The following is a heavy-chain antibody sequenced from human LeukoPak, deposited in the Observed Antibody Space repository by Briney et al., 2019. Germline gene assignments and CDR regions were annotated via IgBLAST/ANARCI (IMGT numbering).Heavy chain of an antibody. CDR2: IYTSGST. V-gene: IGHV4-61*02. CDR3: ARGGGSYPLGY. Sequence: SQTLSLTCTVSGGSISSGSYYWSWIRQPAGKGLEWIGRIYTSGSTNYNPSPKSRVTISVDTSKNQFSLKLSSVTAADTAVYYCARGGGSYPLGYWGQGTLVTVSS. CDR1: GGSISSGSYY. D-gene: IGHD1-26*01. J-gene: IGHJ4*02.